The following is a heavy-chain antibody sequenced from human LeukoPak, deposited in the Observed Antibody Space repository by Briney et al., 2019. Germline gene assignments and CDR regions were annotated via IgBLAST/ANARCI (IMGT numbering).Heavy chain of an antibody. Sequence: PGGSLRLSCAASGFTFSSYWMHWVRQAPGKGLVWVSRINSDGSSTSYADSVRGRFTISRYNAKSTAYLQMNSLRAEDTAVYYCAELGITMIGGVWGKGTTVTISS. CDR3: AELGITMIGGV. CDR2: INSDGSST. V-gene: IGHV3-74*01. J-gene: IGHJ6*04. CDR1: GFTFSSYW. D-gene: IGHD3-10*02.